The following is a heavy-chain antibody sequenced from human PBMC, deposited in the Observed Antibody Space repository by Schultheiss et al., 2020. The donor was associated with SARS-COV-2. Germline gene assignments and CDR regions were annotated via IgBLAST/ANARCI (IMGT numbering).Heavy chain of an antibody. CDR1: GFTFSSYW. D-gene: IGHD2-2*01. Sequence: GGSLRLSCAASGFTFSSYWMHWVCQAPGKGLVWVSRINSDGSSTSYADSVKGRFTISRDNAKNTLYLQMNSLRAEDTAVYYCAREDIVVVPAVDVWGKGTTVTVSS. CDR3: AREDIVVVPAVDV. CDR2: INSDGSST. J-gene: IGHJ6*04. V-gene: IGHV3-74*01.